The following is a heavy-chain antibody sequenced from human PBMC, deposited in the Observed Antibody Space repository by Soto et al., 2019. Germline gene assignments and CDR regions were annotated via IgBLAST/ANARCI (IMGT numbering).Heavy chain of an antibody. V-gene: IGHV3-48*01. Sequence: EVQLVESGGGLVQPGGSLRLSCAASGFTFSSYSMNWVRQAPGKGLEWVSYISSSSSTIYYADSVKGRFTISRDNAMNSLYLLMNSLRAEDTAVYYCARDPNYGLFDYWSQGTLVTVSS. CDR3: ARDPNYGLFDY. J-gene: IGHJ4*02. CDR1: GFTFSSYS. D-gene: IGHD4-17*01. CDR2: ISSSSSTI.